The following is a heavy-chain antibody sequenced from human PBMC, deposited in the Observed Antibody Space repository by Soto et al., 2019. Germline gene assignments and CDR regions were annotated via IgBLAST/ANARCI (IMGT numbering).Heavy chain of an antibody. CDR1: GGSISSSSYY. V-gene: IGHV4-39*01. Sequence: SETLSLTCTVSGGSISSSSYYWGWIRQPPGKGLEWIGSIYYSGSTYYNPSLKSRVTISVATSKNPFSLKLSSVTAADTAVYYCASQGFYDILTGLKPYYYYYMDVWGKGTTVTVSS. CDR2: IYYSGST. J-gene: IGHJ6*03. D-gene: IGHD3-9*01. CDR3: ASQGFYDILTGLKPYYYYYMDV.